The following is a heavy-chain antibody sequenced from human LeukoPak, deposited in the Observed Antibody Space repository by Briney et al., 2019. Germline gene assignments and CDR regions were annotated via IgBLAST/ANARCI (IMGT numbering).Heavy chain of an antibody. Sequence: SVKVSCKASGGTFSSYAISWVRQAPGQGLEWMGGIIPIFGTANYAKKFQGRVTITADESTSTAYMELSSLRSEDTAVYYCARGSRPHYDFWSGPPDAFDIWGQGTMVTVSS. J-gene: IGHJ3*02. CDR3: ARGSRPHYDFWSGPPDAFDI. CDR1: GGTFSSYA. V-gene: IGHV1-69*01. CDR2: IIPIFGTA. D-gene: IGHD3-3*01.